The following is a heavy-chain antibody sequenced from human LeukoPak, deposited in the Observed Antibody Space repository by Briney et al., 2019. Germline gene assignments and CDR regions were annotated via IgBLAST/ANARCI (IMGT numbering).Heavy chain of an antibody. J-gene: IGHJ3*02. D-gene: IGHD6-13*01. CDR1: GFTFSSYW. CDR2: IKQDGSEK. Sequence: GGSLRLSCVASGFTFSSYWMSWVRQAPGKGLEWVANIKQDGSEKYYVDSVKGRFTISRDNAKNSLYLQMNSLRAEDTALYYCAKDLLARIAAAGGAFDIWGQGTMVTVSS. V-gene: IGHV3-7*03. CDR3: AKDLLARIAAAGGAFDI.